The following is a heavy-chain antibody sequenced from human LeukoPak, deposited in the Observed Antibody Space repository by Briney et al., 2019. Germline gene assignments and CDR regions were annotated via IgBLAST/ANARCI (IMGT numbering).Heavy chain of an antibody. CDR2: INPNSGGT. J-gene: IGHJ3*02. D-gene: IGHD3-10*01. Sequence: GASVKVSCKASGYTFTSYGISWVRQAPGQGLEWMGWINPNSGGTNYAQKFQGRVTMTRATSISTAYMELSRLRSDDTAVYYCARETMVQGVISSGAFDIWGQGTMVTVSS. V-gene: IGHV1-2*02. CDR3: ARETMVQGVISSGAFDI. CDR1: GYTFTSYG.